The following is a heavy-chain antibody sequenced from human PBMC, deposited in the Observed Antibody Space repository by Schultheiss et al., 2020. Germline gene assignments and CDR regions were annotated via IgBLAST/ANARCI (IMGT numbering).Heavy chain of an antibody. Sequence: SQTLSLTFAISGDSVSSNSAAWNWIRQSPSRGLEWLGRTYYRSKWYNDYAVSVKSRITINPDTSKNQFSQQLNSVTPEDTAVYYCARGPPESTVYNWFDPWGQGTLVTVYS. D-gene: IGHD4-17*01. V-gene: IGHV6-1*01. J-gene: IGHJ5*02. CDR1: GDSVSSNSAA. CDR3: ARGPPESTVYNWFDP. CDR2: TYYRSKWYN.